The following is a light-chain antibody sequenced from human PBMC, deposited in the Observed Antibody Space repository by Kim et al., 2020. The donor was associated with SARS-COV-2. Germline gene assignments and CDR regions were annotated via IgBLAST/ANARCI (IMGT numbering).Light chain of an antibody. V-gene: IGLV2-11*03. CDR1: GINFGSYND. CDR3: CTYAGDYTWV. CDR2: DVI. Sequence: QSITISCTGAGINFGSYNDVSWYRQHPGKAPQLLIYDVISRPSGVPDRFSGSKSGNTASLTISGLQAEDEADYYCCTYAGDYTWVFGGGTQLTVL. J-gene: IGLJ3*02.